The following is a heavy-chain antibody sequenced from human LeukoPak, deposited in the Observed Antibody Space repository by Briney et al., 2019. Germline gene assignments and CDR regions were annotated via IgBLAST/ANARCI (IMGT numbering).Heavy chain of an antibody. Sequence: PSETLSLTCTVSGGSISSYYWSWIRQPAGKGLEWIGRIYTSGSTNYNPSLKSRITMSVDTSKNRFSLKLSSVTAADTAVYYCASHSDDAFDIWGQGTMVTVSS. J-gene: IGHJ3*02. CDR1: GGSISSYY. D-gene: IGHD6-13*01. V-gene: IGHV4-4*07. CDR3: ASHSDDAFDI. CDR2: IYTSGST.